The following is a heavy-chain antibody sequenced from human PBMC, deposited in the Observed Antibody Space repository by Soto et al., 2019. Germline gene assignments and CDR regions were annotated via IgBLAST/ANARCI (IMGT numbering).Heavy chain of an antibody. CDR2: IIPIFVTA. D-gene: IGHD3-22*01. CDR1: GGTFSSYA. V-gene: IGHV1-69*01. Sequence: QVQLVQSGAEVKKPGSSVKVSCKASGGTFSSYAISWVRQAPGQGLEWMGGIIPIFVTANYAKKFQGRVTITADESTSTAYMELSSLRSEDTAVYYCARSRVTYYYDRSDFDIWGQGTMVTVSS. J-gene: IGHJ3*02. CDR3: ARSRVTYYYDRSDFDI.